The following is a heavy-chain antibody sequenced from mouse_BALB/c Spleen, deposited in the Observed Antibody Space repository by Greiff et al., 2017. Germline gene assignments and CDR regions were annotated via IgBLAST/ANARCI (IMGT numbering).Heavy chain of an antibody. J-gene: IGHJ3*01. D-gene: IGHD2-14*01. CDR1: GFTFSSYT. CDR3: TRDGVRRRGAWFAY. V-gene: IGHV5-6-4*01. Sequence: EVKLVESGGGLVKPGGSLKLSCAASGFTFSSYTMSWVRQTPEKRLEWVATISSGGSYTYYPDSVKGRFTISRDNAKNTLYLQMSSLKSEDTAMYYCTRDGVRRRGAWFAYWGQGTLVTVSA. CDR2: ISSGGSYT.